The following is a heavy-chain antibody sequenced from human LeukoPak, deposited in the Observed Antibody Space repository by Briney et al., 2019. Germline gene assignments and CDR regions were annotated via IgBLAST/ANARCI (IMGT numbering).Heavy chain of an antibody. J-gene: IGHJ4*02. CDR2: ISSSGSTR. Sequence: PGGSLRLSCAASGFTFSSYEMNWVRQAPGKGLEWVSYISSSGSTRYYADSVKGRFTISRDNAKNSLYLQMNSLRAEDTALYYCARGLELLGLGYFDYWGQGTLVTVSS. CDR3: ARGLELLGLGYFDY. CDR1: GFTFSSYE. D-gene: IGHD1-26*01. V-gene: IGHV3-48*03.